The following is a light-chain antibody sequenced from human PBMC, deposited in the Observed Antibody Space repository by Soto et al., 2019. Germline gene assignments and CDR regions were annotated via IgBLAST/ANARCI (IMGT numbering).Light chain of an antibody. V-gene: IGLV2-14*01. CDR2: EVS. Sequence: QSALTQPASVSWSPGQSITISCTGTSSDIGGYNYVSWYQQHPAKAPKLIIYEVSNRPSGVSDRFSGSKSGNTASLTISGLQAEDEADYYCSSYTSSISVIFGGGTKVTVL. J-gene: IGLJ2*01. CDR1: SSDIGGYNY. CDR3: SSYTSSISVI.